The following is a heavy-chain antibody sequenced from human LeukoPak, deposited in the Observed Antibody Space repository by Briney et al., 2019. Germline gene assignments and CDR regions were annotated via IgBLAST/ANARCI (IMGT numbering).Heavy chain of an antibody. D-gene: IGHD3-9*01. Sequence: MTGGSLRLSCAASGFTFSSYSMNWVRQAPGKGLEWVSSISSSSSYIYYADSVKGRFTISRDNAKNSLYLQMNSLRAEDTAVYYCARRGYFDWFFGYWGQGTLVTVSS. J-gene: IGHJ4*02. CDR3: ARRGYFDWFFGY. V-gene: IGHV3-21*01. CDR1: GFTFSSYS. CDR2: ISSSSSYI.